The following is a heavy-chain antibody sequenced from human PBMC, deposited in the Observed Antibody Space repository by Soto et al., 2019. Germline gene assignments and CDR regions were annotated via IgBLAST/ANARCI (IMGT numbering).Heavy chain of an antibody. CDR3: ALWLGHINGAVFWSGPLDR. Sequence: ASVKVSCKASGGTFSSYAISWVRQAPGQGLEWMGIIKPSDGSTSYAQGFRGRVTMTSDTSTSTAYMQLSGLRSEDTAVYYCALWLGHINGAVFWSGPLDRGGQGPPVTVSS. CDR2: IKPSDGST. CDR1: GGTFSSYA. D-gene: IGHD3-3*01. J-gene: IGHJ5*02. V-gene: IGHV1-46*03.